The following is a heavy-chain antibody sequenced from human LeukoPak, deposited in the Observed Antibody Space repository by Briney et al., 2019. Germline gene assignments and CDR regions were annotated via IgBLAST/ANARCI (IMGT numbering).Heavy chain of an antibody. Sequence: GGSLRLSCAASGFTVSNNFMAWVRQAPGKGLDWVSLIHHDGATYYADSLKGRFTISRDNSKNTLYLQMNSLRPEDTAVYYCAGETRWGPESYWGQGTLVTVSS. V-gene: IGHV3-66*01. CDR2: IHHDGAT. D-gene: IGHD3-16*01. J-gene: IGHJ4*02. CDR1: GFTVSNNF. CDR3: AGETRWGPESY.